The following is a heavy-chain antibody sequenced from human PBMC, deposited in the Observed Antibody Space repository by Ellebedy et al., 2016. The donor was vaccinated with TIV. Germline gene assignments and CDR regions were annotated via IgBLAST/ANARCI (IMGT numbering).Heavy chain of an antibody. CDR1: GFTFSTYT. J-gene: IGHJ4*02. V-gene: IGHV3-21*05. D-gene: IGHD6-19*01. CDR2: ISRDSVSI. CDR3: VRDQWLVDH. Sequence: GGSLRLXXAAPGFTFSTYTMNWVRQAPGKGLEWLSHISRDSVSIYYADSVRGRFTVSRDNAKNSLYLQMNGLRVEDTAVYYCVRDQWLVDHWGQGTLVTVSS.